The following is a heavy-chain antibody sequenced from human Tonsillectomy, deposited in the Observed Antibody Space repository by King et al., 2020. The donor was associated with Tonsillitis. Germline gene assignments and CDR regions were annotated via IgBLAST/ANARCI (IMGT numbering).Heavy chain of an antibody. CDR1: GFSLSTSGMC. V-gene: IGHV2-70*01. Sequence: VTLKESGPALVKPTQTLTLTCTFSGFSLSTSGMCVSWIPQPPGKALEWLALIDWDDDKYYSTSLKTRLTISKDTSKNQVVLTMTNMDPVDTATYYCARCGVVARAFDYWGQGTLVTVSS. D-gene: IGHD3-22*01. J-gene: IGHJ4*02. CDR3: ARCGVVARAFDY. CDR2: IDWDDDK.